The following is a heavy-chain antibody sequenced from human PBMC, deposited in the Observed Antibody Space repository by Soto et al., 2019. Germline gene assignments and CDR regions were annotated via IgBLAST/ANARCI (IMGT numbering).Heavy chain of an antibody. CDR3: ARGVLRWLDPGFAY. D-gene: IGHD6-19*01. Sequence: QVQLVESGGGVVQPGRSLRLSCAASGFTFSSYAMHWVRQAPGKGLEWVAVISYDGSNKYYADSVKGRFTISRDNSKNKLDLQMNSLRAEDTAVDYWARGVLRWLDPGFAYWGQGTLVNVSS. J-gene: IGHJ4*02. CDR2: ISYDGSNK. V-gene: IGHV3-30-3*01. CDR1: GFTFSSYA.